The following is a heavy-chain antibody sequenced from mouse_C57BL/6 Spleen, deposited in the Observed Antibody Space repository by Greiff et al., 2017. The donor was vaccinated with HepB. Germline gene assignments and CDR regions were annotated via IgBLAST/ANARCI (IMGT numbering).Heavy chain of an antibody. CDR3: ARQKDYYGTGFAY. CDR2: IYPGDGDT. Sequence: VQLQQSGPELVKPGASVKISCKASGYAFSSSWMNWVKQRPGKGLEWIGRIYPGDGDTNYNGKFKGKATMTADKSSSTAYMQLSSLTSEDSAVYFGARQKDYYGTGFAYWGQGTLVTVSA. V-gene: IGHV1-82*01. CDR1: GYAFSSSW. D-gene: IGHD1-1*01. J-gene: IGHJ3*01.